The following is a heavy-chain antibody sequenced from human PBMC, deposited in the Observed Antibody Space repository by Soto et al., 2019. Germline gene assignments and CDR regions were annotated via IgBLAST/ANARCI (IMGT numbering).Heavy chain of an antibody. D-gene: IGHD6-13*01. CDR2: INAGNGNT. V-gene: IGHV1-3*01. CDR1: GYTFTSYA. J-gene: IGHJ6*02. Sequence: GASVKVSCKASGYTFTSYAMHWVRQAPGQRLEWMGWINAGNGNTKYSQKFQGRVTITRDTSASTVYMELSSLRSEDTAVYYCAREGDSRSSWAPPPYYYYYGMDVWGQGTTVTVSS. CDR3: AREGDSRSSWAPPPYYYYYGMDV.